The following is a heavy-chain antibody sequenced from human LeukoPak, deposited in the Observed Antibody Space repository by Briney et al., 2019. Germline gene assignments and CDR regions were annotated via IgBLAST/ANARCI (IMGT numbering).Heavy chain of an antibody. V-gene: IGHV1-8*03. Sequence: ASVTVSCKASGYTFIGYYMHWVRQATGQGLEWMGWMNPNSGNTGYAQKFQGRVTITRNTSISTAYMELSSLRSEDTAVYYCARTYYASSGYYTHDYWGQGTLVTVSS. D-gene: IGHD3-22*01. CDR3: ARTYYASSGYYTHDY. J-gene: IGHJ4*02. CDR2: MNPNSGNT. CDR1: GYTFIGYY.